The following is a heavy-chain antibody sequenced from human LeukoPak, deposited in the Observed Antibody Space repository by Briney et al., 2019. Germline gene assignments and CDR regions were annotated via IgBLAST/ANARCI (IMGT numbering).Heavy chain of an antibody. V-gene: IGHV4-59*01. J-gene: IGHJ6*03. CDR2: IYYSGST. Sequence: SETLSLTCTVSGGSISSYYWSWIRQPPGKGLEWIGYIYYSGSTNYNPSLKSRVTISVDTSKNQFSLKLSSVTAADTAVYYCARARYSGYGGTPRGHYYYYYMDVWGKGTTVTISS. CDR1: GGSISSYY. D-gene: IGHD5-12*01. CDR3: ARARYSGYGGTPRGHYYYYYMDV.